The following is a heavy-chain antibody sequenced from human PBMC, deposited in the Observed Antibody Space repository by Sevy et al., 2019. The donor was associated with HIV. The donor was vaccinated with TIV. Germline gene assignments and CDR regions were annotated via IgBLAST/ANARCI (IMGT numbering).Heavy chain of an antibody. V-gene: IGHV4-39*01. CDR1: GGSISSDSYY. CDR2: IYYTGST. CDR3: SRPSSLYYYYAMDV. D-gene: IGHD3-10*01. J-gene: IGHJ6*02. Sequence: SETLSLTCIVSGGSISSDSYYWGWIRQPPGKGLEWIGRIYYTGSTYYNPSLKRRVTISSDTSKNQFSLRLSSVTAADTALYFCSRPSSLYYYYAMDVWGQGTTVTVSS.